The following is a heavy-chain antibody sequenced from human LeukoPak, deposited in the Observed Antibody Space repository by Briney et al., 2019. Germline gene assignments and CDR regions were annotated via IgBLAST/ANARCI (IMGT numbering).Heavy chain of an antibody. J-gene: IGHJ4*02. CDR1: GGSISSSGYY. V-gene: IGHV4-39*01. Sequence: SETLSLACTASGGSISSSGYYWGWIRQPPGKGLEWIASINYSGTTYYNPSLKSRVTISEDRSKNQFSLKLSSVTAADTAVYYCARLRDGRWLLEYWGQGTLVTVSS. CDR2: INYSGTT. D-gene: IGHD5-24*01. CDR3: ARLRDGRWLLEY.